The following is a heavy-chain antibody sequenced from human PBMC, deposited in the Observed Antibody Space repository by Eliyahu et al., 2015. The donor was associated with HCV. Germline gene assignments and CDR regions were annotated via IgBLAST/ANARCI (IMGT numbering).Heavy chain of an antibody. J-gene: IGHJ4*02. CDR1: GYTXTSYG. V-gene: IGHV1-18*01. CDR2: ISAYNGNT. CDR3: ARDSWQWPPDY. Sequence: QVQLAQSGAEVKKPGAXVKXXXKAXGYTXTSYGXSWVRXAPGQGLEWMGXISAYNGNTNYAQKLQGRVTMTTDTSTSTAYMELRSLRSDDTAVYYCARDSWQWPPDYWGQGTLVTVSS. D-gene: IGHD6-19*01.